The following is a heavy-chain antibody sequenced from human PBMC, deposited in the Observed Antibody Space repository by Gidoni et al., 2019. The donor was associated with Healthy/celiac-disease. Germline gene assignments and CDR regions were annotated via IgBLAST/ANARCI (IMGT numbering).Heavy chain of an antibody. D-gene: IGHD3-3*01. CDR3: ARERDPLGDFWSGSLNWFDP. J-gene: IGHJ5*02. CDR1: GFTFSSYG. V-gene: IGHV3-33*01. Sequence: QVQLVESGGGVVQPGRSLRLSCAASGFTFSSYGLPWVRQAPGKGLEWVAVIWYDGSNKYYADSVKGRFTISRDNSKNTLYLQMNSLRAEDTAVYYCARERDPLGDFWSGSLNWFDPWGQGTLVTVSS. CDR2: IWYDGSNK.